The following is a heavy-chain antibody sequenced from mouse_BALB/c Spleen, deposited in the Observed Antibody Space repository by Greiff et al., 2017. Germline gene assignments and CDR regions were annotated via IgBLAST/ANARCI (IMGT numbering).Heavy chain of an antibody. CDR1: GYTFTDYN. CDR3: ARSRDGYYSYYAMDY. Sequence: VQLQQSGPELVKPGASVKIPCKASGYTFTDYNMDWVKQSHGKSLEWIGDINPNNGGTIYNQKFKGKATLTVDKSSSTAYMELRSLTSEDTAVYYCARSRDGYYSYYAMDYGGQGTSVTVSS. J-gene: IGHJ4*01. CDR2: INPNNGGT. V-gene: IGHV1-18*01. D-gene: IGHD2-3*01.